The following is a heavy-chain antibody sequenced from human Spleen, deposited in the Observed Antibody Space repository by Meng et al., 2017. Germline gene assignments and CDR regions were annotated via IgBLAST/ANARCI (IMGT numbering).Heavy chain of an antibody. CDR1: WFSLSTSGVG. Sequence: SCKEDVSSLVKPPQTLPLTCTFSWFSLSTSGVGVGWIRQPPGKALEWLALIYWDDDKRYSPSLKSRLTITKDTSKNQVVLTMTNMDPVDTATYYCAHMSRYSYDVPFDYWGQGTLVTVSS. CDR3: AHMSRYSYDVPFDY. V-gene: IGHV2-5*02. D-gene: IGHD5-18*01. J-gene: IGHJ4*02. CDR2: IYWDDDK.